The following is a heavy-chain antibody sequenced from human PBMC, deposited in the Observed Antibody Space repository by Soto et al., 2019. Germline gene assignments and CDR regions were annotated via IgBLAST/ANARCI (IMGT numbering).Heavy chain of an antibody. CDR3: ARAGMVPAVTSHYFYYMDV. D-gene: IGHD2-2*01. CDR1: GGSFSGYY. J-gene: IGHJ6*03. CDR2: INHSGST. Sequence: QVQLQQWGAGLLKPSETLSLTCAVYGGSFSGYYWSWIRQPPGKGLEWIGEINHSGSTNYNPSLKSRVTISVDTSQHQFSLKLSAVTAADTAVYYCARAGMVPAVTSHYFYYMDVWGKGTTVTVSS. V-gene: IGHV4-34*01.